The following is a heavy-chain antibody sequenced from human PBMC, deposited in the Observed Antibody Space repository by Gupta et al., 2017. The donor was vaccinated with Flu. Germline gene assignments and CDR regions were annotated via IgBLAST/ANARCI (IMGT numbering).Heavy chain of an antibody. CDR2: IIPILGIA. CDR3: ARSAAGILGYFDY. J-gene: IGHJ4*02. Sequence: QVQLVQSGAEVKKPGSSVKVSCKASGGTFSSYPISWVRQAPGQGLEWMGRIIPILGIANYAQKFQGRVTITADKSTSTAYMELSSLRSEDTAVYYCARSAAGILGYFDYWGQGTLVTVSS. V-gene: IGHV1-69*02. CDR1: GGTFSSYP. D-gene: IGHD6-13*01.